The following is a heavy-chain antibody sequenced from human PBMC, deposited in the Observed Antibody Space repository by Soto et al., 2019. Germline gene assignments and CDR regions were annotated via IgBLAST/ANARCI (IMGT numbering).Heavy chain of an antibody. J-gene: IGHJ6*02. CDR1: GYTFTGYY. CDR3: ARGDEQTLGMDV. D-gene: IGHD2-21*02. CDR2: INPNSGGT. Sequence: ASVKVSCKASGYTFTGYYMHWVRQAPGQGLEGMGWINPNSGGTKYAQKFQGRVTMTRDTSISTAYMDLSRLRSDDTAVYYCARGDEQTLGMDVWGQGTTVTVSS. V-gene: IGHV1-2*02.